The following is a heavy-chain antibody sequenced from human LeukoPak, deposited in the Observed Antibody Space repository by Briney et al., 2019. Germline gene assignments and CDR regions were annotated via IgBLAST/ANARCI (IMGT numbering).Heavy chain of an antibody. V-gene: IGHV4-59*01. D-gene: IGHD4-17*01. Sequence: SETLSLTCTVSGGSISSYYWSWIRQPPGKGPEWIGYIYYSGSTNYNPSLKSRATISVDTSKNQFSLKLSSVTAADTAVYYCARGLYGDYHGDYSGYYYYGMDVWGQGTTVTVSS. J-gene: IGHJ6*02. CDR2: IYYSGST. CDR1: GGSISSYY. CDR3: ARGLYGDYHGDYSGYYYYGMDV.